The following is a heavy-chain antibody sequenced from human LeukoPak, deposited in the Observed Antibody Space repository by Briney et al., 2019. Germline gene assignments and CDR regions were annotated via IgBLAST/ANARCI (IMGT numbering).Heavy chain of an antibody. V-gene: IGHV3-48*01. CDR3: ARVSVDYYDSSGYYFDY. Sequence: GGSLRLSCAASGFTFSSYSMNWVRQAPGKGLEWVSYISSSSSTIYYADSVKGRFTISRDNAKNSLYLQMNSLRAEDTAVYYCARVSVDYYDSSGYYFDYWGQGTLVTVSS. D-gene: IGHD3-22*01. J-gene: IGHJ4*02. CDR1: GFTFSSYS. CDR2: ISSSSSTI.